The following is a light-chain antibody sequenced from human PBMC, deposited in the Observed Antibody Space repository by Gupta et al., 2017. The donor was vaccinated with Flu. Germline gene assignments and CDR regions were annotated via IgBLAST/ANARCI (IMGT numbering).Light chain of an antibody. CDR3: QSYDNSNLWV. Sequence: VTNNSTPRSGSIARSYVECYQQHPNKSPTNMLCEDNKRRTGATDAVSGSINGSSNAASLTISGLEKEDEDDYYYQSYDNSNLWVFGGGTKLTVL. V-gene: IGLV6-57*01. J-gene: IGLJ3*02. CDR1: SGSIARSY. CDR2: EDN.